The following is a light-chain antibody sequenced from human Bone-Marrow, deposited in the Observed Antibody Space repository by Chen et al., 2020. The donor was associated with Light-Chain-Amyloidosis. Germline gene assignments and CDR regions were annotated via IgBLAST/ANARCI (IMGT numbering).Light chain of an antibody. J-gene: IGKJ4*01. CDR3: QQRAKWPPLT. CDR2: DPS. Sequence: DIVLTQPPATLSLAPGERATLSCRASQNDRNYLAWYQQKPGQAPRLLIYDPSNRATGIPDRFSGSRSGTDFTLTISHLEPEDYAVYYCQQRAKWPPLTFGGGTKVESK. CDR1: QNDRNY. V-gene: IGKV3-11*01.